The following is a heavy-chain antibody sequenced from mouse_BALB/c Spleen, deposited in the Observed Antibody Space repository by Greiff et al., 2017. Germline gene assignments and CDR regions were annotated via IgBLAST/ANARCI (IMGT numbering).Heavy chain of an antibody. J-gene: IGHJ2*01. D-gene: IGHD2-14*01. CDR2: ISDGGSYT. V-gene: IGHV5-4*02. CDR1: GFTFSDYY. CDR3: ARRGAYYRYDDYFDY. Sequence: EVKVVESGGGLVKPGGSLKLSCAASGFTFSDYYMYWVRQTPEKRLEWVATISDGGSYTYYPDSVKGRFTISRDNAKNNLYLQMSSLKSEDTAMYYCARRGAYYRYDDYFDYWGQGTTLTVSS.